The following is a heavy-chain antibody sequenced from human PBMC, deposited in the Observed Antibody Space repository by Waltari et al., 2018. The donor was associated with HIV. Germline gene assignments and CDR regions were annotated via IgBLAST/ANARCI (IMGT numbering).Heavy chain of an antibody. Sequence: QVQLVQSGAEVKKPGASVKVSCKASGYNFTSYDINWVRQATGQGLEWMGWMNPNSGNTGYAQKFQGRVTMTRNTSISTAYMELSSLRSEDTAVYYCARGPVKVMGVLYYYGMDVWGQGTTVTVSS. CDR1: GYNFTSYD. D-gene: IGHD3-16*01. CDR3: ARGPVKVMGVLYYYGMDV. V-gene: IGHV1-8*01. J-gene: IGHJ6*02. CDR2: MNPNSGNT.